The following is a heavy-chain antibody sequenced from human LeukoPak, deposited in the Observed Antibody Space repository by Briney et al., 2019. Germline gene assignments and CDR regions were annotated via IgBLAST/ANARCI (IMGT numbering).Heavy chain of an antibody. D-gene: IGHD5-12*01. Sequence: TGGSLRLSCAASGFTFSSYAMSWVRQAPGKGLEWVGRIKSKTDGGTTDYAAPVKGRFTISRDNSKNTLYLQMISLRGEDTAVYYCARDPGYSGYERWGQGTLVTVSS. CDR2: IKSKTDGGTT. CDR1: GFTFSSYA. CDR3: ARDPGYSGYER. V-gene: IGHV3-15*01. J-gene: IGHJ4*02.